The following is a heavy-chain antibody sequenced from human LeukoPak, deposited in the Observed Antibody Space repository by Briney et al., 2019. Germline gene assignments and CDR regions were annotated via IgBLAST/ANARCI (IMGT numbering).Heavy chain of an antibody. CDR1: GGSISSSSYY. D-gene: IGHD6-19*01. V-gene: IGHV4-39*07. J-gene: IGHJ4*02. Sequence: PSETLSLTCTVSGGSISSSSYYWGWIRQPPGKGLEWIGSIYYSGSTYYNPSPKSRVTISVDTSKNQFSLKLSSVTAADTAVYYCARDTGYSSGWSVTKGFDYWGQGTLVTVSS. CDR2: IYYSGST. CDR3: ARDTGYSSGWSVTKGFDY.